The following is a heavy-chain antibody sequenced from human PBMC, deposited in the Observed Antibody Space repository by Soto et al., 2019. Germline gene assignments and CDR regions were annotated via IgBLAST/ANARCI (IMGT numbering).Heavy chain of an antibody. J-gene: IGHJ6*02. Sequence: QVQLVQSGAEVKKPGSSVKVSCKASGGTFSSYAISWVRQAPGQGLEWMGGIIPIFGTANYAQKFQGRVTITADEFAGTPYLELRGLGFEDRGVYFCARVGSGKFCCWYGMGGWGQGPTVTVSS. CDR2: IIPIFGTA. D-gene: IGHD1-1*01. V-gene: IGHV1-69*01. CDR1: GGTFSSYA. CDR3: ARVGSGKFCCWYGMGG.